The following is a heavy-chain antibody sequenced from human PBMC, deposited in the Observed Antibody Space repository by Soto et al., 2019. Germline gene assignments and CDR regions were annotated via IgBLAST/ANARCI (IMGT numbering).Heavy chain of an antibody. D-gene: IGHD6-13*01. CDR2: MNPNSGNT. CDR1: GYTFTSYD. V-gene: IGHV1-8*01. Sequence: GASVKVSCKASGYTFTSYDINWVRQATGQGLEWMGWMNPNSGNTGYAQKFQGRVTMTRNTSISTAYMELSSLRSEDTAVYYCAMGYSSSWYSDLTYYYYGMDVWGQGTTVTVSS. CDR3: AMGYSSSWYSDLTYYYYGMDV. J-gene: IGHJ6*02.